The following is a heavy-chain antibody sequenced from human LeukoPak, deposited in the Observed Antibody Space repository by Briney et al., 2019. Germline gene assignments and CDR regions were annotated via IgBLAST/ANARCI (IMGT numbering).Heavy chain of an antibody. CDR2: IYYGGST. V-gene: IGHV4-59*01. J-gene: IGHJ4*02. CDR1: GGSISSYY. Sequence: MASETLSLTCTVSGGSISSYYWSWIRQPPGKGLEWIGYIYYGGSTNYNPSLKSRVTISVDTSKNQFSLKLSSVTAADTAVYYCARVRVGGYYGSGSYPTPYYFDYWGQGTLVTVSS. D-gene: IGHD3-10*01. CDR3: ARVRVGGYYGSGSYPTPYYFDY.